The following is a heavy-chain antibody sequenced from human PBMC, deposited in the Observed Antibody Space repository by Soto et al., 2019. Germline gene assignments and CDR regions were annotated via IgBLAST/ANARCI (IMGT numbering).Heavy chain of an antibody. D-gene: IGHD3-16*01. Sequence: QVQLQESGPGLVKPSQTLSLTCTVSGGSISSGGYYWSWIRQHPGKGLEWIGYIYYSGSTYYNPSLKSRVTRSVDTAKSQLPLKLSSVTAADTAVYYCARERPPTSRTDAFDIWGQGTMVTVSS. J-gene: IGHJ3*02. V-gene: IGHV4-31*03. CDR3: ARERPPTSRTDAFDI. CDR1: GGSISSGGYY. CDR2: IYYSGST.